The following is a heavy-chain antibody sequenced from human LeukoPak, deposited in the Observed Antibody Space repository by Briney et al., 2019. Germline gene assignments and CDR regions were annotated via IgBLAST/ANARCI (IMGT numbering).Heavy chain of an antibody. J-gene: IGHJ4*02. CDR1: GGSISSSSYY. Sequence: SETLSLTCTVSGGSISSSSYYWGWIRQPPGKGLEWIGSIYYSGSTYYNPSLKSRVTISVDTSKNQFSLKLSSVTAADTAVYYCARDTGSTTFDYWGQGTLVTVSS. CDR2: IYYSGST. V-gene: IGHV4-39*07. CDR3: ARDTGSTTFDY. D-gene: IGHD2-2*01.